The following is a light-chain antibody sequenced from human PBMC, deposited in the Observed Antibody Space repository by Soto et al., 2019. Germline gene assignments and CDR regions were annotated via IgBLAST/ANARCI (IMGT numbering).Light chain of an antibody. Sequence: EIVLTQSPGTLSLSPGERVTLSCRASQSVSSTYLAWYQQKPGRAPRLLIYGASSRAAGIPDRFSGSGSGTDFTLTINRLEPDDFAVYYCQQYGSSPWTFGQGTKVEIK. J-gene: IGKJ1*01. CDR3: QQYGSSPWT. V-gene: IGKV3-20*01. CDR2: GAS. CDR1: QSVSSTY.